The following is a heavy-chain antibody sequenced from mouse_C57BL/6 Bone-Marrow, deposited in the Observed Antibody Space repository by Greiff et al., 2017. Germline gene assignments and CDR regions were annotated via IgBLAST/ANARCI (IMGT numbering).Heavy chain of an antibody. Sequence: LQESGAELVKPGASVKMSCKASGYTFTTYPIEWMKQNHGKSLEWIGNFHPYNDDTKYNEKFKGKATLTVEKSSSTVYLELSRLTSDDSAVYYCARNYYGSSGDWYFDVWGTGTTVTVSS. D-gene: IGHD1-1*01. CDR3: ARNYYGSSGDWYFDV. CDR1: GYTFTTYP. CDR2: FHPYNDDT. V-gene: IGHV1-47*01. J-gene: IGHJ1*03.